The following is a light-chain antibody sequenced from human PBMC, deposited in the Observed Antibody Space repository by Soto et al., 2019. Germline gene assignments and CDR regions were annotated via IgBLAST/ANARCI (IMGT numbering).Light chain of an antibody. J-gene: IGLJ7*01. CDR1: TNDVGTYDF. CDR2: EVT. CDR3: SSWSDTSTPRG. Sequence: QSVLTQPASVSGSPGQSIIISCTGTTNDVGTYDFVSWYQQHPGKVPKLLIYEVTNRPSGVSNRFSGSKSGNTASLTISGLQAEDAADYYCSSWSDTSTPRGFGSGTQLTVL. V-gene: IGLV2-14*01.